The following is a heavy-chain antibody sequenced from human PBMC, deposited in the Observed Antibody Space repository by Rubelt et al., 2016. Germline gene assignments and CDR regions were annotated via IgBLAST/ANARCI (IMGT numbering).Heavy chain of an antibody. D-gene: IGHD5-24*01. CDR1: GFSFSALW. CDR3: ASPGPRDGYNWDY. CDR2: INTDGSAT. Sequence: GGGLVQPGGSLRLSCAASGFSFSALWMPWVRQTPGKGLVWVSLINTDGSATTYAGSVRGRFTVSRDNAKNAVFLQMNSLRVEDTAVYYCASPGPRDGYNWDYWGQGILVTVSS. V-gene: IGHV3-74*01. J-gene: IGHJ4*02.